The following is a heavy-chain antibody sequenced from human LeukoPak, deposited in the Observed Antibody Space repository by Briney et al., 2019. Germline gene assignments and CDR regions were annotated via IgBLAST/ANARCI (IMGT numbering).Heavy chain of an antibody. V-gene: IGHV5-51*01. CDR2: IYPGGSDT. J-gene: IGHJ3*02. CDR1: GYSFTSFW. CDR3: ARRGYCSGGSCFSNVFDI. D-gene: IGHD2-15*01. Sequence: GESLKICCEGSGYSFTSFWIGWVRQMPGKGLEWMGIIYPGGSDTRYSPSFQGQVTISADKSISTAYLQWSSLKASDTAMYYCARRGYCSGGSCFSNVFDIWGQGTMVTVSS.